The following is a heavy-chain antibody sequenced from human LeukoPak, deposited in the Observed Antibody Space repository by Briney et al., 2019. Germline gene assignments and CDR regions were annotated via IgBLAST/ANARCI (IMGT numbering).Heavy chain of an antibody. J-gene: IGHJ6*03. D-gene: IGHD3-3*01. CDR3: ARAPWSGYYTRYYYYMDV. CDR2: IKQDGSEK. V-gene: IGHV3-7*01. CDR1: GFTFSNYW. Sequence: GGSLRLSCAVSGFTFSNYWMSWVRQAPGKGLEWVANIKQDGSEKYYVDSVKGRFTISRDNAKNSLYLQMNSLRAEDTAVYYCARAPWSGYYTRYYYYMDVWGKGTMVTVSS.